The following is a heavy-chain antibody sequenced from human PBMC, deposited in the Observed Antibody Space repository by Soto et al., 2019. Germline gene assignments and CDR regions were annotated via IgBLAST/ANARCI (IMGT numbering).Heavy chain of an antibody. CDR3: ARGAHYSGSYSY. V-gene: IGHV1-3*01. D-gene: IGHD1-26*01. CDR1: GYTFTNFA. J-gene: IGHJ4*02. Sequence: QVQIVQSGAELKKPGASLKVSCKTSGYTFTNFAVHWLRQAPGRSLEWVGWINAGNGNTKYSRKFQGRVTITRDTSTSTAYMELRSLTSEDTAVYYCARGAHYSGSYSYWGQGTLVAVSS. CDR2: INAGNGNT.